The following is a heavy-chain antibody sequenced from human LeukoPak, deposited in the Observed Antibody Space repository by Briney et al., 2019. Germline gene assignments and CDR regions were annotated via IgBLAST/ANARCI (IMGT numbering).Heavy chain of an antibody. J-gene: IGHJ4*02. CDR1: GYSISNGYY. D-gene: IGHD3-3*01. CDR2: IYHRGST. Sequence: PSETLSLTCTVPGYSISNGYYGGWIRQPPGEGLGWVGSIYHRGSTFYNPSLRSRVTISLDRSKKKFSLKLTSVTAADTAVYFCARGAEYYAIWRGYAGYSDYWGQGISVTVSS. CDR3: ARGAEYYAIWRGYAGYSDY. V-gene: IGHV4-38-2*02.